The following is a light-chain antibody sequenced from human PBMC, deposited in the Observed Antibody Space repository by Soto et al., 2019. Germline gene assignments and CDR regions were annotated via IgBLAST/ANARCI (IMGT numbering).Light chain of an antibody. V-gene: IGKV1-39*01. CDR3: QQSFSNPRT. J-gene: IGKJ4*01. Sequence: DIQMTQSPSSLSASLGDRVTVTCRASQNIHNFVSWYQQKPGQAPKLLIFLASTLESGVPSRFGGSGSGTDFTLTISSLQPEDFATYYCQQSFSNPRTFGGGTKVDIK. CDR1: QNIHNF. CDR2: LAS.